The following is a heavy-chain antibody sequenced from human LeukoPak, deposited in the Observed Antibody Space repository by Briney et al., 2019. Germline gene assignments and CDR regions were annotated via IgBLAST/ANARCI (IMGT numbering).Heavy chain of an antibody. CDR1: GFIVSSNY. J-gene: IGHJ4*02. CDR3: AKDRWELRGYFNY. CDR2: IYSGGST. Sequence: PGGSRRLSCAASGFIVSSNYMSWVRQAPGKGLEWVSVIYSGGSTYYADSVKGRFTISRDNSKKTLYLQMNSLRAEDTAVYYCAKDRWELRGYFNYWGQGTLVTVSS. V-gene: IGHV3-53*01. D-gene: IGHD1-26*01.